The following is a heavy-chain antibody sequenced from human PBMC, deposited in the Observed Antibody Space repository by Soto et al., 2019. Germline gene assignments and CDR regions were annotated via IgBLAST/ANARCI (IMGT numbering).Heavy chain of an antibody. J-gene: IGHJ6*02. Sequence: EVQLVESGGGLVKPGGSLRLSCAASGITFNNNTMSWVRQAPGRGPEWVSSISGSGSYRYHADSVKGRFTISKDNARNSLFLQMNSLRAEDTAVYYCARVSAFSLDVWGQGTTVTVSS. CDR1: GITFNNNT. CDR3: ARVSAFSLDV. V-gene: IGHV3-21*01. CDR2: ISGSGSYR.